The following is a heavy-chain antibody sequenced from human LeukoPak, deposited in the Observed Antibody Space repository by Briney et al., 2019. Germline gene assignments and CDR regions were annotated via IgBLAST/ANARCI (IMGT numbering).Heavy chain of an antibody. Sequence: ASVKVSCKASGYTFTGYYMFWLRQAPGQGLEWMGRINPNSGGTNYAQKFQGRVTMTRDTSITTAYMELSSLTSDDTAVYYCARDLPSPGISVAGDYWGQGTLVTVSS. CDR2: INPNSGGT. CDR3: ARDLPSPGISVAGDY. V-gene: IGHV1-2*06. CDR1: GYTFTGYY. J-gene: IGHJ4*02. D-gene: IGHD6-19*01.